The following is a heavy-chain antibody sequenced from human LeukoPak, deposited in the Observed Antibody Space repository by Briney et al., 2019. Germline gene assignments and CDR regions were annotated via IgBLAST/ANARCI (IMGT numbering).Heavy chain of an antibody. CDR2: INTNTGNP. V-gene: IGHV7-4-1*02. CDR3: ARVNYYDSSGRLNWFDP. CDR1: GYSFTYYA. D-gene: IGHD3-22*01. J-gene: IGHJ5*02. Sequence: AASVKVSCKASGYSFTYYAMNWVRQAPGQGLEWMGWINTNTGNPTYAQGFTGRFVFSLDTSVSTAYLQISSLKAEDTAVYYCARVNYYDSSGRLNWFDPWGQGTLVTVSS.